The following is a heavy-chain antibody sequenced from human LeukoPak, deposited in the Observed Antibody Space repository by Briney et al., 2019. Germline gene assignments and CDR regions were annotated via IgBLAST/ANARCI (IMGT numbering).Heavy chain of an antibody. CDR2: ISGSGGST. V-gene: IGHV3-23*01. CDR1: RFTFSSYW. J-gene: IGHJ4*02. CDR3: AKVPARPRYFDY. D-gene: IGHD6-6*01. Sequence: GGSLRLSCAASRFTFSSYWMSWVRQAPGKGLEWVSAISGSGGSTYYADSVKGRFTISRDNSKNTLYLQMNSLRAEDAAVYYCAKVPARPRYFDYWGQGTLVTVSS.